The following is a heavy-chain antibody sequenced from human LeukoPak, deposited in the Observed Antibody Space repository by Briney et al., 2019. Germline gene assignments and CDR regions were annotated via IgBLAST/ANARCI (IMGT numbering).Heavy chain of an antibody. J-gene: IGHJ4*02. CDR3: AKERVDWRYFDY. D-gene: IGHD3-9*01. CDR1: GFTFSSYG. Sequence: GGSLRLSCAASGFTFSSYGMHWVRPAPGKGLEWVAFIRYDGSNKYYADSAKGRSTISRDNSKNTLYLQMNSLRAEDTAVYYCAKERVDWRYFDYWGQGTLVTVSS. V-gene: IGHV3-30*02. CDR2: IRYDGSNK.